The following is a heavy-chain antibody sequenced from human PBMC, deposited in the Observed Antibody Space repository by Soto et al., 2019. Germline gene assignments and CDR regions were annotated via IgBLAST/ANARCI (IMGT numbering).Heavy chain of an antibody. Sequence: EVQLVESGGGLVHPGGSLRLSCAVSGFTFSTYWMTWVRQAPGKGLEWVANIKQDGSEKHYVDSVKGRFTISRDNAKNPLYRQRTSLGPGATVVFSWARGGSKGNYWGRGPWSPSPQ. D-gene: IGHD3-10*01. V-gene: IGHV3-7*01. CDR2: IKQDGSEK. CDR3: ARGGSKGNY. CDR1: GFTFSTYW. J-gene: IGHJ4*02.